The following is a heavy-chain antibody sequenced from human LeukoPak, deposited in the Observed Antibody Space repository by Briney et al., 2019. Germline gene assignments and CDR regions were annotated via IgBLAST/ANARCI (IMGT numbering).Heavy chain of an antibody. D-gene: IGHD6-19*01. CDR3: ASGRRGAGLEGGFYFDY. J-gene: IGHJ4*02. CDR2: LWYDGSNK. CDR1: AFTFSNYG. V-gene: IGHV3-33*01. Sequence: GRSLRLSCAASAFTFSNYGMHWVRQAPGKGLEWVAILWYDGSNKYHADSVKGRFTISRDNSKNTLYLQMNSLRAEDTAVYYCASGRRGAGLEGGFYFDYWGQGTLVTVSS.